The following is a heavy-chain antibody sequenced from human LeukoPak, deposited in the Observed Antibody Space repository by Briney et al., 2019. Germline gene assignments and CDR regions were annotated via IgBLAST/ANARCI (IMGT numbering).Heavy chain of an antibody. CDR1: GYTFTGYY. CDR3: ARSSGYYETLDY. J-gene: IGHJ4*02. Sequence: ASVKVSCKASGYTFTGYYMHWVRQAPGQGLEWVGRINPNSGGTNYAQKFQGRVTMTRDTSISTAYMELSRLRSDDTAVYYCARSSGYYETLDYWGQGTLVTVSS. CDR2: INPNSGGT. V-gene: IGHV1-2*06. D-gene: IGHD3-22*01.